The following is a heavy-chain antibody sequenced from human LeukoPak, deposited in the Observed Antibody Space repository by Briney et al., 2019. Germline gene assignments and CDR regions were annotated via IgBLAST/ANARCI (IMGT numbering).Heavy chain of an antibody. V-gene: IGHV3-33*01. D-gene: IGHD2-2*02. J-gene: IGHJ6*02. Sequence: PGRSLRLSCAASGFTSSSYGMHWVRQAPGKGLEWVAVIWYDGSNKYYADSVKGRFTISRDNSKNTLYLQMNSLRAEDTAVYYCAREAVDIVVVPAAIRPTYYYYGMDVWGQGTTVTVSS. CDR2: IWYDGSNK. CDR3: AREAVDIVVVPAAIRPTYYYYGMDV. CDR1: GFTSSSYG.